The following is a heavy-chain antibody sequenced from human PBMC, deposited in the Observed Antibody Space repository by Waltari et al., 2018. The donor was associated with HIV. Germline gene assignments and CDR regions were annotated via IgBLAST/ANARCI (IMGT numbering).Heavy chain of an antibody. V-gene: IGHV3-49*03. Sequence: EVQLVESGGGLVQPGRSLRLSCTASGFTFGDYAMSWFRQAPGKGLEWVGLIRSKAYGGTTEYAASVKGRFTISRDDSKSIAYLQMNSLKTEDTAVYYCTRAVAGLFLFDYWGQGTLVTVSS. CDR3: TRAVAGLFLFDY. J-gene: IGHJ4*02. CDR1: GFTFGDYA. D-gene: IGHD6-19*01. CDR2: IRSKAYGGTT.